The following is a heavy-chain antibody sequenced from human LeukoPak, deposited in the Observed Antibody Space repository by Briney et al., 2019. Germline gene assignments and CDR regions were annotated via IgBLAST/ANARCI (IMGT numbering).Heavy chain of an antibody. CDR1: GFTFSNYA. J-gene: IGHJ4*02. Sequence: GGSLRLSCAVSGFTFSNYAMSWVRQAPGKGLEWVSAITAGGGSTYYADSVKGRFTIFGDNSKNTLYLQMNSLRAEDTAVYYCAKRPSTILVIDYWGQGTLVTVSS. CDR2: ITAGGGST. D-gene: IGHD1-26*01. V-gene: IGHV3-23*01. CDR3: AKRPSTILVIDY.